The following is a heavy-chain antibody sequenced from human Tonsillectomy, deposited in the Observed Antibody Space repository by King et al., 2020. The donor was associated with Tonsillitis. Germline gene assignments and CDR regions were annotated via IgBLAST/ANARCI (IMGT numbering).Heavy chain of an antibody. CDR2: ISGSGSST. D-gene: IGHD5-18*01. J-gene: IGHJ4*02. CDR1: GFTFSNYA. Sequence: VQLVESGGGLVQPGGSLRLSCAASGFTFSNYAMSWVRQAPGKGLEWVSGISGSGSSTYYADSVKGRFTISRDNSNNTLYLQMNSLRAEDTAVYYCAKSGATAMGLLDYWGQGTLVTVSS. V-gene: IGHV3-23*04. CDR3: AKSGATAMGLLDY.